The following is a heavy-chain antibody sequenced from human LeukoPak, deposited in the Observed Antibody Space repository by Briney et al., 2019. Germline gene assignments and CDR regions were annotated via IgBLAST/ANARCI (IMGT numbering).Heavy chain of an antibody. D-gene: IGHD3-10*01. Sequence: PGGTLRLSCAASGFTFRKHGMNWVRQAPGKGLECVSSISGGGGNTYYADSVKGRFTISRDNSKDTLYLQMNSLRADDTAVYYCAKDSPGPLGVDYWGQGTLVTVSS. J-gene: IGHJ4*02. CDR3: AKDSPGPLGVDY. V-gene: IGHV3-23*01. CDR2: ISGGGGNT. CDR1: GFTFRKHG.